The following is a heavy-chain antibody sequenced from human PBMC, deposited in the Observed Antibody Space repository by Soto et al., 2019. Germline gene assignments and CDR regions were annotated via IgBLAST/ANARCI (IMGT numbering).Heavy chain of an antibody. CDR2: IDSDGSRI. CDR1: GFTLSNYW. D-gene: IGHD2-15*01. J-gene: IGHJ4*02. V-gene: IGHV3-74*01. Sequence: EVQLVESGGGLVQPGESLRLSCAASGFTLSNYWMHWVRQAPGKGLVWVSRIDSDGSRITYADFVKGRFTISRDNAKNTGYLHMNSLTAEDTAVYYCVRTSLVVAVATREDFWGQGTLVTVSS. CDR3: VRTSLVVAVATREDF.